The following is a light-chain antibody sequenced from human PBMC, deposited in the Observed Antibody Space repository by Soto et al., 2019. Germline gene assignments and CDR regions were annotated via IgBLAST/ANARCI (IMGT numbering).Light chain of an antibody. Sequence: DIQMTQSPSSLSASVGDRVTVTCLASQSISTYLYWYQQKPGKAPKLLIYAASSLETGVPSRFSGSGSGTDFTLTISSLQPEDFATYFCQQSYTTPFTFGPGTKVDI. J-gene: IGKJ3*01. V-gene: IGKV1-39*01. CDR3: QQSYTTPFT. CDR2: AAS. CDR1: QSISTY.